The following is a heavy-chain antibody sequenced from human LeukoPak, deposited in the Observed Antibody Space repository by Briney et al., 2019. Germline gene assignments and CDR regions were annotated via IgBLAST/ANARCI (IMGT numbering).Heavy chain of an antibody. V-gene: IGHV4-34*01. J-gene: IGHJ4*02. CDR1: GGSFSDYY. CDR2: ISRSGDT. D-gene: IGHD3-22*01. CDR3: AKSRLIDSSGSR. Sequence: SETLSLTCAVYGGSFSDYYWSWIRQPPGKGLEWIGEISRSGDTNYNPSLKSRVTISIDTSKTQFSLKLSSVTAADTAVYYCAKSRLIDSSGSRWGQGTLVTVSS.